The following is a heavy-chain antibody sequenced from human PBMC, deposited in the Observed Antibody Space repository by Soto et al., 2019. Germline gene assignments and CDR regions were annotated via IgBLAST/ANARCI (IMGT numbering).Heavy chain of an antibody. D-gene: IGHD2-15*01. CDR3: ARSQGGSSSLDIYYYYYYGMDV. J-gene: IGHJ6*02. CDR1: GGTFSSYA. V-gene: IGHV1-69*01. CDR2: IIPIFGKA. Sequence: QVQLVQSGAEVKKPGSSVKVSCKAPGGTFSSYAISWVRQAPGQGLEWMGGIIPIFGKAKYAQKFQGRVKITADESTSTGNMELSSLRSDDTAVYYCARSQGGSSSLDIYYYYYYGMDVWGQGTTVTVAS.